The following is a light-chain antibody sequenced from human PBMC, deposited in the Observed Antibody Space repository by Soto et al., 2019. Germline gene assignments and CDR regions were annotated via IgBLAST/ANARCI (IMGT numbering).Light chain of an antibody. V-gene: IGKV1-33*01. CDR3: XXYXXLPLT. CDR2: DAS. Sequence: IQLTQSPSSLSASVGDRVTITCQASHDXNNFLNWYQQKPGKAPKLLIYDASNLKKGVPSRFRGSGSLTXFTFTXSXMXPXXXXXXXXXXYXXLPLTFGGGTKVEIK. CDR1: HDXNNF. J-gene: IGKJ4*01.